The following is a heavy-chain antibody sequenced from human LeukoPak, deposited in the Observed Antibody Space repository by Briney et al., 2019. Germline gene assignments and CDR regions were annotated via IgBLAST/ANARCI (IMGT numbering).Heavy chain of an antibody. CDR2: ISSSGSTI. D-gene: IGHD3-10*01. Sequence: PGGSLRLSCAASGFIFSSYEMNWVRQAPGKGLEWVSYISSSGSTIYYADSVKGRFTLSRDKAKNSLYLQMNSLRPEDTAVYYCARERTPKYYYGSGSFDRYFDYWGQGTLVTVSS. V-gene: IGHV3-48*03. CDR3: ARERTPKYYYGSGSFDRYFDY. CDR1: GFIFSSYE. J-gene: IGHJ4*02.